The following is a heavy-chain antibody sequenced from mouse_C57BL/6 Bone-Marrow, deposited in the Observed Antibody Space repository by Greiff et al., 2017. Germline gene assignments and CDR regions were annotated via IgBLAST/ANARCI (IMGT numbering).Heavy chain of an antibody. D-gene: IGHD1-1*01. V-gene: IGHV5-6*01. CDR3: ARPPYYWNWYFDV. CDR2: ISSGGSYT. CDR1: GFTFSSYG. Sequence: EVKVVESGGDLVKPGGSLKLSCAASGFTFSSYGMSWVRQTPDKRLEWVATISSGGSYTYYPDSVKGRFTISRDNAKNTRYLQMSSLKSEDTAMYYCARPPYYWNWYFDVWGTGTTVTVSS. J-gene: IGHJ1*03.